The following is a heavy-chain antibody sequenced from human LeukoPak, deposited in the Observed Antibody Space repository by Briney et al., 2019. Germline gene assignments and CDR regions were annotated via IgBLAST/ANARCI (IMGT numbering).Heavy chain of an antibody. CDR2: IYYSGST. V-gene: IGHV4-30-4*08. CDR1: GFTFSSYW. J-gene: IGHJ4*02. CDR3: ARETGIEPDY. D-gene: IGHD1-26*01. Sequence: LRLSCAASGFTFSSYWMHWVRQPPGKGLEWIGYIYYSGSTYYNPSLKSRVTISVDTSKNQFSLKLSSVTAADTAVYYCARETGIEPDYWGQGTLVTVSS.